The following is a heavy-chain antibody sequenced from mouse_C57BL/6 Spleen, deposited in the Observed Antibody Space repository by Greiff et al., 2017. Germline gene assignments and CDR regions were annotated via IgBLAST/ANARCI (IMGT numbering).Heavy chain of an antibody. V-gene: IGHV1-80*01. Sequence: VQRVESGAELVKPGASVKISCKASGYAFSSYWMNWVKPRPGKGLEWIGQIYPGDGDTNYNGKFKGKATLTADKSSSTAYMQLSRLTSEDSAVYFCARITFITTVVAVDYYAMDYWGEGTSDTVSS. CDR3: ARITFITTVVAVDYYAMDY. CDR2: IYPGDGDT. J-gene: IGHJ4*01. D-gene: IGHD1-1*01. CDR1: GYAFSSYW.